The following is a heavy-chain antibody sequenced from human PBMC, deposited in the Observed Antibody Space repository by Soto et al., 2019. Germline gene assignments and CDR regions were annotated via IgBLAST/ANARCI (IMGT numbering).Heavy chain of an antibody. CDR3: AKSPTFGVLIDCYNVLDV. CDR2: IISIFDPS. D-gene: IGHD3-3*01. V-gene: IGHV1-69*06. CDR1: GDTFGNYT. J-gene: IGHJ6*02. Sequence: QVQLVQSGAEVKKPGSSVKVSCKTSGDTFGNYTVTWVRQAPGHVLECVGGIISIFDPSNYAQKFQDRVTINAYNSTGTVYMELSSLRSEDTAVYFCAKSPTFGVLIDCYNVLDVWVQGTTVTVSS.